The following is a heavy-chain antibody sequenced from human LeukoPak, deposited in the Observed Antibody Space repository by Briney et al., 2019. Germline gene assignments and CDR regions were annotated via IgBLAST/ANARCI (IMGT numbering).Heavy chain of an antibody. CDR3: AKGSITFGGVIVD. CDR2: ISYDGSNE. V-gene: IGHV3-30*18. CDR1: GVTFSSYG. J-gene: IGHJ4*02. Sequence: PGKSLRLSCAASGVTFSSYGMHWVRQAPGKGLEWVAVISYDGSNEYYADSVKGRFTISRDNSKNTLYLQMNSLRAEDTAVYYCAKGSITFGGVIVDWGQGTLVTVSS. D-gene: IGHD3-16*02.